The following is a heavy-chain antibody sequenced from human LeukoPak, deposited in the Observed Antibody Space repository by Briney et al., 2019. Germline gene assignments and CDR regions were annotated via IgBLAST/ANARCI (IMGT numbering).Heavy chain of an antibody. CDR3: VRAIVGATLDY. CDR2: INGNGGGT. V-gene: IGHV3-64D*06. J-gene: IGHJ4*02. CDR1: GFILSNHA. D-gene: IGHD1-26*01. Sequence: GGSLTLSCSASGFILSNHAMHWVRQAPGKGLEYVSAINGNGGGTYNADSVKGRFTISRDNSKNTLYLQMSSLRADDTAVYYCVRAIVGATLDYWGQGTLVTVSS.